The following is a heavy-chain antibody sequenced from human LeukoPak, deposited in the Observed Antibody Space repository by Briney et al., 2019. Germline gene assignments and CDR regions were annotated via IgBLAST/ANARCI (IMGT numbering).Heavy chain of an antibody. J-gene: IGHJ4*02. Sequence: GGSLRLSCAASGFTFSSYSMNWVRQAPGKGLEWVSSISSSSSYMYYADSVKGRFTISRDNAKNSLYLQMNSLRAEDTAVYYCARELYYYDSSGYGSIDYWGQGTLVTVSS. V-gene: IGHV3-21*01. D-gene: IGHD3-22*01. CDR3: ARELYYYDSSGYGSIDY. CDR2: ISSSSSYM. CDR1: GFTFSSYS.